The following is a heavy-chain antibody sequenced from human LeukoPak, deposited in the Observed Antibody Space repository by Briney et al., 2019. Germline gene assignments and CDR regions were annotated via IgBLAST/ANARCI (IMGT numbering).Heavy chain of an antibody. D-gene: IGHD1-26*01. CDR3: ARASIVGATSDNDAFDI. CDR1: GFTFSSYS. CDR2: ISSSSSYI. Sequence: PGGPLRLSCAASGFTFSSYSMNWVRQAPGKGLEWVSSISSSSSYIYYADSVKGRFTISRDNAKNSLYLQMNSLRAEDTAVYYCARASIVGATSDNDAFDIWGQGTMVTLSS. V-gene: IGHV3-21*01. J-gene: IGHJ3*02.